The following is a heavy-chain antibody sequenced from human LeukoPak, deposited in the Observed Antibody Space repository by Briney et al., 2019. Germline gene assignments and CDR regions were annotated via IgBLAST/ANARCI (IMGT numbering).Heavy chain of an antibody. J-gene: IGHJ5*02. CDR3: ARGANKYSDMGVDGLDWFDP. Sequence: SQTLSLTCTVSGGSISSGDYYWRWIRQPPGKGLEWIRYIYYSGSTYYTPSLKSRVTISVDTSKNQFSVKLSSVTAADTAVYYCARGANKYSDMGVDGLDWFDPWGQGTLVTVSS. D-gene: IGHD1-26*01. CDR2: IYYSGST. V-gene: IGHV4-30-4*08. CDR1: GGSISSGDYY.